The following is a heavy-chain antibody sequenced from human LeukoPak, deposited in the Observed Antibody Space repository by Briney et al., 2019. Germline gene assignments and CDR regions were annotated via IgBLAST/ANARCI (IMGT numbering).Heavy chain of an antibody. J-gene: IGHJ4*02. Sequence: GGSLRLSCAASGFTFSSYAMHWVRQAPGKGLEYVSAISSNGGSTYYANSVKGRFTISRDNSKNTLYLQMGSLRAEDTAVYYCAKDLSSRDYVWGSYRPDLDYWGQGTLVTVSS. D-gene: IGHD3-16*02. V-gene: IGHV3-64*01. CDR2: ISSNGGST. CDR3: AKDLSSRDYVWGSYRPDLDY. CDR1: GFTFSSYA.